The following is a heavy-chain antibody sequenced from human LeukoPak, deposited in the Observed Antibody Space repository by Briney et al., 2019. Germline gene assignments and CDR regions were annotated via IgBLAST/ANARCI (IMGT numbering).Heavy chain of an antibody. V-gene: IGHV1-18*01. CDR2: ISTYNDNT. CDR1: GYTFTSYG. Sequence: GASVKVSCKASGYTFTSYGISWVRQAPGQGLEWMGWISTYNDNTNYAQKLQGRVTVTTDTSTDTAYMELSSPRSEDTAVYYCATVKNWGGYDYWGQGTLATVSS. D-gene: IGHD7-27*01. J-gene: IGHJ4*02. CDR3: ATVKNWGGYDY.